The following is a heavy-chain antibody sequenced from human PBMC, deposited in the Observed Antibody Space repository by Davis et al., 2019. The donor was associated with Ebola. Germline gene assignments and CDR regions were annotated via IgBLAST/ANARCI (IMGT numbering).Heavy chain of an antibody. Sequence: GESLKISCAASGFTFSSFSMNWVRQAPGKGLEWVSIIRGGDGATFYADSVQGRFTISRDNSKNTPYLQMNSLRAEDTAVYYCAKAGGNSGIFDYWGQGILVTVSS. J-gene: IGHJ4*02. D-gene: IGHD3-16*01. V-gene: IGHV3-23*01. CDR3: AKAGGNSGIFDY. CDR1: GFTFSSFS. CDR2: IRGGDGAT.